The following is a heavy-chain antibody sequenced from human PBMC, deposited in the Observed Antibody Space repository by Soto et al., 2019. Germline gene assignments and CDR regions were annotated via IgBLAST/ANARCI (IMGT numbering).Heavy chain of an antibody. CDR2: INPNSGGT. V-gene: IGHV1-2*04. Sequence: ASVKVSCKASGYTFTGYYMHCVRQAPGQGLEWMGWINPNSGGTNYAQKFQGWVTMTRDTSISTAYMELSRLRSDDTAVYYCARIGAATPLYGMDVWGQGTTVTVSS. CDR1: GYTFTGYY. D-gene: IGHD3-10*01. J-gene: IGHJ6*02. CDR3: ARIGAATPLYGMDV.